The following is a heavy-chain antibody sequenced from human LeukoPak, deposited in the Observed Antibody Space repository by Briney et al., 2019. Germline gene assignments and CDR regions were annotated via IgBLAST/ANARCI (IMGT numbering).Heavy chain of an antibody. CDR1: GFTFSDYY. CDR2: ISSSGVTI. J-gene: IGHJ4*02. CDR3: AREVGYSYGLSPIEY. V-gene: IGHV3-11*04. D-gene: IGHD5-18*01. Sequence: GGSLRLSCAASGFTFSDYYMSWTRQAPGKGLEWVSYISSSGVTIYYADSVKGRFTISRDSAQNSLYLQMDSLRAEDTAMYYCAREVGYSYGLSPIEYWGQGTLVIVSS.